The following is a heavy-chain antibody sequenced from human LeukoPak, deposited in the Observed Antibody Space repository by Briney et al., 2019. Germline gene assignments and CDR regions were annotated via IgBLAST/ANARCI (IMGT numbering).Heavy chain of an antibody. V-gene: IGHV3-23*01. D-gene: IGHD3-16*01. CDR2: ISYTGSTT. Sequence: GGSLRLSCAASGFTFSTYAMNWVRQAPGKGLEWVSVISYTGSTTYYADSVKGRFTISRDNSKNTLFLQMNSLRAEDTAVYSCGKGTVAGTWGNSWFDPWGQGTLVTVSS. CDR3: GKGTVAGTWGNSWFDP. J-gene: IGHJ5*02. CDR1: GFTFSTYA.